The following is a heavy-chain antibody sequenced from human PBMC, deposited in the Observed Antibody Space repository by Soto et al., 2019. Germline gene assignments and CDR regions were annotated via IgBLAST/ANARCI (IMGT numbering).Heavy chain of an antibody. Sequence: PGGSLRLSCAASGFTFSNYAMSWVRQAPGKGLEWVSAISGSGGSTYYADSVKGRFTISRDNSKNTLYLQMNSLRAEDTAVYYCAKDQFAGTTPSYNWFDPWGQGTLVTVSS. D-gene: IGHD1-7*01. CDR2: ISGSGGST. J-gene: IGHJ5*02. CDR1: GFTFSNYA. CDR3: AKDQFAGTTPSYNWFDP. V-gene: IGHV3-23*01.